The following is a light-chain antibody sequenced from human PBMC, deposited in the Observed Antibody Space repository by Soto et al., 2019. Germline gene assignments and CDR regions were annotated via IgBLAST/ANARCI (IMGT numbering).Light chain of an antibody. Sequence: EIVLTQSPATLSSSPGERATLSCRASQSLNIYLAWYQQKPGQAPRLLIYDASIRATGIPPRFSGSESGTDFTHTISSIEPEDFAVYYCQQRYSWPLTFGGGTEVEIK. CDR3: QQRYSWPLT. CDR1: QSLNIY. J-gene: IGKJ4*01. CDR2: DAS. V-gene: IGKV3-11*01.